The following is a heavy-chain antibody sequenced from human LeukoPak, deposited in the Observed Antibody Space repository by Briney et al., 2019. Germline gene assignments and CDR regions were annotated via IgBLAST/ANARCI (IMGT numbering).Heavy chain of an antibody. J-gene: IGHJ3*02. CDR2: IHTSGST. CDR3: ARLPYCSGGSCYILGAFDI. D-gene: IGHD2-15*01. V-gene: IGHV4-4*07. Sequence: SETLSLTCTVSGGSISSYYWSWIRQPAGKGLEWIGRIHTSGSTYYNPSLKSRVTISVDTSKNQFSLKLSSVTAADTAVYYCARLPYCSGGSCYILGAFDIWGQGTMVTVSS. CDR1: GGSISSYY.